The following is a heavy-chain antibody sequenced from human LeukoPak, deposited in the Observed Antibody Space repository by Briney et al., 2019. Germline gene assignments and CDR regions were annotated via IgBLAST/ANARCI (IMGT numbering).Heavy chain of an antibody. CDR3: ARSAGSEGRDWFDP. CDR1: GYTFINND. CDR2: MNANTGNT. J-gene: IGHJ5*02. Sequence: GALVRVSCKASGYTFINNDINWVRQATGQGLEWMGWMNANTGNTGYAQKFQGRVTMTRDTSISTAYMELTSLRSEDTAVYYCARSAGSEGRDWFDPWGQGTLVTVSS. V-gene: IGHV1-8*01.